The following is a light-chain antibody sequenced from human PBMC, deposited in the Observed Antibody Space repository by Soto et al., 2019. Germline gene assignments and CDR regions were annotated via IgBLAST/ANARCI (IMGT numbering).Light chain of an antibody. Sequence: QSVLTQPPSVSGAPGQRVTISCTGSSSNIGAGYDVNWYQQLPGTAPKILIYGDSNRPSGVPDRFSGSKSGTSASLAITGLQAEDEADYYCQSYDTGLSGANWVFGGGTKLTV. J-gene: IGLJ3*02. V-gene: IGLV1-40*01. CDR3: QSYDTGLSGANWV. CDR2: GDS. CDR1: SSNIGAGYD.